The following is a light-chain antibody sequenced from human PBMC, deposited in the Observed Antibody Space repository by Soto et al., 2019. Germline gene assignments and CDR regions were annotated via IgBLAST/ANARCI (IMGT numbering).Light chain of an antibody. V-gene: IGKV1D-12*01. CDR3: QQANSPPLT. J-gene: IGKJ4*01. CDR2: GAS. Sequence: DIQMTQSPSSVSAYVGDRVTITCRASQGSSTWLAWYQQKPGRAPNLLIYGASSLQSGVPSRFSGSGSGTDFTLTISSLQPEDSATYYCQQANSPPLTFGGGTKVEIK. CDR1: QGSSTW.